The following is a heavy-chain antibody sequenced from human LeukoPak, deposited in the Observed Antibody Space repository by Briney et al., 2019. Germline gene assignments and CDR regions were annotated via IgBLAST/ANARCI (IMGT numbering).Heavy chain of an antibody. CDR3: AKGGHYYDSSGYRNLDY. D-gene: IGHD3-22*01. CDR1: GFTFSNYG. Sequence: PGGSLRLSCAASGFTFSNYGMHWVRQAPGKGLEWVAFIWYDGGNKYYADSVKGRFTISRDNSKNTLYLQMNSLRAEDTAVYYCAKGGHYYDSSGYRNLDYWGQGTLVTVSS. V-gene: IGHV3-30*02. J-gene: IGHJ4*02. CDR2: IWYDGGNK.